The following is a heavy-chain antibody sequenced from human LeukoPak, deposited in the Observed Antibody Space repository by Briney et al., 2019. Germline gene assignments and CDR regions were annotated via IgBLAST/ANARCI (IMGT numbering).Heavy chain of an antibody. Sequence: GASVKVSCKAFGFTFTSSAMQWVRQARGQRLEWIGWIVVGSGNTNYAQKFQERVTITRDMSTSTAYMELSSLRSEDTAVYYCAADRWVGATTFDYWGQGTLVTVSS. CDR3: AADRWVGATTFDY. CDR1: GFTFTSSA. V-gene: IGHV1-58*02. D-gene: IGHD1-26*01. J-gene: IGHJ4*02. CDR2: IVVGSGNT.